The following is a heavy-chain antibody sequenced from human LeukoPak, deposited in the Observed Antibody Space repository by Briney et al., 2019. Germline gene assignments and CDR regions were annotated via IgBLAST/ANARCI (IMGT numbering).Heavy chain of an antibody. J-gene: IGHJ4*02. CDR3: ASLSY. Sequence: SETPSLTCAVYGGSFSGYYWSWIRQPPGKGLEWIGEINHSGSTNYNPSLKSRVTISVDTSKNQFSLKLSSVTAADTAVYYCASLSYWGQGTLVTVSS. CDR1: GGSFSGYY. V-gene: IGHV4-34*01. CDR2: INHSGST.